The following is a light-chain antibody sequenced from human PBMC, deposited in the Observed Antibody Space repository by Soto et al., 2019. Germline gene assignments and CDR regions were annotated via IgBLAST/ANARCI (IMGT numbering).Light chain of an antibody. CDR3: QRYNNWPET. CDR1: QSVSSN. CDR2: GAS. Sequence: EIVMTQSPATLSVSPGERATLSCRASQSVSSNLAWYHQKPGQAPRLLIYGASTRATGSPASFSGSGSGTEFTLTISSLQSEDFAVYYCQRYNNWPETFGQGTKVEIK. J-gene: IGKJ1*01. V-gene: IGKV3-15*01.